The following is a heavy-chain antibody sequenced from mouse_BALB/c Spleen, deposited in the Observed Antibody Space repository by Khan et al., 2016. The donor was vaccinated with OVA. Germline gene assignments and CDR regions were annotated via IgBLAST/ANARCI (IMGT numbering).Heavy chain of an antibody. CDR1: GFTFSAYG. CDR3: ASHLAGSFAY. CDR2: ISSDGSYT. D-gene: IGHD1-1*01. J-gene: IGHJ3*01. Sequence: EVELVESGGDLVRPGGSLKLSCAASGFTFSAYGMSWVRQSPDQRLEWVATISSDGSYTYYPDSLKGRFTITRDNAKSTPYLPLRSLKSEDTAMYYCASHLAGSFAYWGQGTLVTVSA. V-gene: IGHV5-6*01.